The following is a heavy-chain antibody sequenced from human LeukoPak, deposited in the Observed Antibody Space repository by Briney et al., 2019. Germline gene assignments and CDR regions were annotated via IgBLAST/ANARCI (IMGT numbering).Heavy chain of an antibody. CDR2: IYTSGST. D-gene: IGHD2-2*01. CDR1: GGSISSYY. J-gene: IGHJ5*02. Sequence: SGTLSLTCTVSGGSISSYYWSWIRQPAGKGLEWIGRIYTSGSTNYNPSLKSRVTMSVDTSKNQFSLKLSSVTAADTAVYYCARDIGVVPAARRFDPWGQGTLVTVSS. CDR3: ARDIGVVPAARRFDP. V-gene: IGHV4-4*07.